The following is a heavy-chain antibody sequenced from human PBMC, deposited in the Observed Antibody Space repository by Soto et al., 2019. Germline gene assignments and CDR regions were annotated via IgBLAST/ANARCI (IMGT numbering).Heavy chain of an antibody. CDR2: IQYSGDT. CDR3: ARHDYSDRTFDL. V-gene: IGHV4-59*01. Sequence: SATLSLTCDVYGGSFSGYYWSWIRQPPGSALEWIGYIQYSGDTNYNSSLKSRVTISVDRSRNRFSLKLTSVTAADTAFYYCARHDYSDRTFDLWGQGTMVTVSS. D-gene: IGHD3-22*01. CDR1: GGSFSGYY. J-gene: IGHJ3*01.